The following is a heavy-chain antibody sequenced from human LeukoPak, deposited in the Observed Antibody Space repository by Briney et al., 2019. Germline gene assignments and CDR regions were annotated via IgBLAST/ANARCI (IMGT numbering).Heavy chain of an antibody. CDR3: ARGLYGDYIQYYYYYMDV. CDR1: GGSFSGYY. Sequence: SETLSLTCAVYGGSFSGYYWSWIRQPPGKGLEWIGEINHSGSTNYNPSLKSRVTISVDTSKNQFSLKLSSVTAADTAVYYCARGLYGDYIQYYYYYMDVWGKGTTVTVSS. J-gene: IGHJ6*03. CDR2: INHSGST. V-gene: IGHV4-34*01. D-gene: IGHD4-17*01.